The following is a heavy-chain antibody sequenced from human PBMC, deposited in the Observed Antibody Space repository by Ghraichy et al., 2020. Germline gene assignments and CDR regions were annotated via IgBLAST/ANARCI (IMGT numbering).Heavy chain of an antibody. CDR1: GGTFSSYA. J-gene: IGHJ6*03. Sequence: SVKVSCKASGGTFSSYAISWVRQAPGQGLEWMGGIIPIFGTANYAQKFQGRVTITADESTSTAYMELSSLRSEDTAVYYCAIGYCSSTSCLIYYYYMDVWGKGTTVTVSS. V-gene: IGHV1-69*13. CDR3: AIGYCSSTSCLIYYYYMDV. D-gene: IGHD2-2*01. CDR2: IIPIFGTA.